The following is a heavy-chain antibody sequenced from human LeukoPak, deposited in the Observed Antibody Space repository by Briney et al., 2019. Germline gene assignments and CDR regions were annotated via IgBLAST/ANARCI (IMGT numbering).Heavy chain of an antibody. V-gene: IGHV1-3*01. Sequence: ASVKVTCKASGYTFTSYAMHWVRQAPGQRLEWMGWINAGNGNTKYSQKFQGRVTITRDTSASTAYMELSSLRSEDTAVYYCARMSYCGGDCYSDFDYWGQGTLVTVSS. J-gene: IGHJ4*02. CDR1: GYTFTSYA. CDR3: ARMSYCGGDCYSDFDY. CDR2: INAGNGNT. D-gene: IGHD2-21*02.